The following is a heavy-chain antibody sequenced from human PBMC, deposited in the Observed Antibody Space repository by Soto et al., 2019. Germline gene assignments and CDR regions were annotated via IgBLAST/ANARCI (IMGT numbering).Heavy chain of an antibody. Sequence: GGSLRLSCAASGFTLSDHYVDWVRQAPGKGLEWVGRTRDKARSYTTEYAASVKGRFTISRDDSKNSVYLQMNSLESEDTAVYYCARLSFSGGWKHDFWGQGTLVTVSS. D-gene: IGHD6-19*01. CDR1: GFTLSDHY. V-gene: IGHV3-72*01. CDR2: TRDKARSYTT. CDR3: ARLSFSGGWKHDF. J-gene: IGHJ4*02.